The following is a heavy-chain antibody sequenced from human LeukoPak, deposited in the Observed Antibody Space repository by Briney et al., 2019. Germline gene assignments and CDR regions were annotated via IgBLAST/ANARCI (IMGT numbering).Heavy chain of an antibody. CDR2: INANSGGT. Sequence: ASVKVSCKASGYTFTGYYVHWVRQAPGQGLEWMGWINANSGGTNFAQNFQGSVTMTRDTSISTAYMELYRLTYDDTAVYYCAREHSSSWDQFDYWGQGTLVTVSS. CDR3: AREHSSSWDQFDY. CDR1: GYTFTGYY. J-gene: IGHJ4*02. V-gene: IGHV1-2*02. D-gene: IGHD6-13*01.